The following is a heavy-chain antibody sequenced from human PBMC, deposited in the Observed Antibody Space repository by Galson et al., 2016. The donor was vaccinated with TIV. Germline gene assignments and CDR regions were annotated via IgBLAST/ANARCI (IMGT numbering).Heavy chain of an antibody. J-gene: IGHJ6*02. D-gene: IGHD5-18*01. V-gene: IGHV1-69*13. Sequence: SVKVSCKASGGTFSSYVFNWVRLAPGQGLEWMGGIIPLFRTTNYAQKFQGRVTITADESTNTAYMELNSLRSGDTAVYYCACDRNTAFDTYHYYYGMDVWGQGTTVTVSS. CDR3: ACDRNTAFDTYHYYYGMDV. CDR2: IIPLFRTT. CDR1: GGTFSSYV.